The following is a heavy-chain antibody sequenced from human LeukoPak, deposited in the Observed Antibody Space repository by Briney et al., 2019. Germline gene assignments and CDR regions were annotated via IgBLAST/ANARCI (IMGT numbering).Heavy chain of an antibody. CDR1: GFTFSRYE. CDR2: ISSSSSYI. Sequence: PGGSLRLSCAASGFTFSRYEMNWVRQAPGKGLEWVSSISSSSSYIYYADSVKGRFTISRDNAKNSLYLQMNGLRAEDTAVYYCARGSSSGWYLIPYWGQGTLVTVSS. CDR3: ARGSSSGWYLIPY. D-gene: IGHD6-19*01. V-gene: IGHV3-21*01. J-gene: IGHJ4*02.